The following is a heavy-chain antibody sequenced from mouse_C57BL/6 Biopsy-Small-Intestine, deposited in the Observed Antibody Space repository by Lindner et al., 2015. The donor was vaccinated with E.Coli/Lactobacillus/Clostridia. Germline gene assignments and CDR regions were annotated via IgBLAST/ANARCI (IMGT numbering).Heavy chain of an antibody. CDR3: ARSTTVVPSYWYFDV. V-gene: IGHV1-66*01. J-gene: IGHJ1*03. Sequence: VQLQESGPELVKPGASVKISCKASGYSFTSYYIHWVKRRPGQGLEWIGWIYPGSGNTKYNEKFKGKATLTADTSSSTAYMQLSSLTSEDSAVYYCARSTTVVPSYWYFDVWGTGTTVTVSS. D-gene: IGHD1-1*01. CDR2: IYPGSGNT. CDR1: GYSFTSYY.